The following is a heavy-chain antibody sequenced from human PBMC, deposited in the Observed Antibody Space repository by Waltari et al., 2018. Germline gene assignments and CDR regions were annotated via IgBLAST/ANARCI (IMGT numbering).Heavy chain of an antibody. CDR2: ITPMFGTS. CDR3: ARGFSYDTTGYYYYY. V-gene: IGHV1-69*01. CDR1: GGTFSRYD. Sequence: QVQLVQSGPEVKKPGSSVKVSCKASGGTFSRYDISWVRQAPGQGLEWMGGITPMFGTSNHAQKFQGRVTITADESTSTVHMELRSLRSEDTAICYCARGFSYDTTGYYYYYWGQGTLVTVSS. D-gene: IGHD3-22*01. J-gene: IGHJ4*02.